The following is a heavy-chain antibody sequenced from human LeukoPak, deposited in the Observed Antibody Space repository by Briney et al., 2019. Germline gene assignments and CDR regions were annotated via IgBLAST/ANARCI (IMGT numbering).Heavy chain of an antibody. V-gene: IGHV3-21*06. CDR3: ARDGEAYCSSTTCPLSY. CDR1: GFTFSSNS. D-gene: IGHD2-2*01. Sequence: GGSLRLSCAASGFTFSSNSMNWVRQAPGKGLEWVSSISASSSYIFYADSVKGRFTISRDNAKNSLYLRMNSLRAEDTAVYYCARDGEAYCSSTTCPLSYWGQGTLVTVPS. CDR2: ISASSSYI. J-gene: IGHJ4*02.